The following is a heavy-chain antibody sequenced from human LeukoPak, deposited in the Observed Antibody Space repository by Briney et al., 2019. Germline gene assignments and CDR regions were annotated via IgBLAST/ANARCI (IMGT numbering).Heavy chain of an antibody. J-gene: IGHJ4*02. CDR3: ARDRTRGVMVDFDY. CDR1: GGTFSSYA. V-gene: IGHV1-69*13. CDR2: IIPIFGTA. D-gene: IGHD3-10*01. Sequence: ASVKVSCKASGGTFSSYAISWVRQAPGQGLKWMGGIIPIFGTANYAQKFQGRVTITADESTSTAYMELSSLRSEDTAVYYCARDRTRGVMVDFDYWGQGTLVTVSS.